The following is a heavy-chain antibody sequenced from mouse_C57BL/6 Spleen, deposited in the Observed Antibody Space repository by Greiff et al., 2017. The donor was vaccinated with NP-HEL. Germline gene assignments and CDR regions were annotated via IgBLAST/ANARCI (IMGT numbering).Heavy chain of an antibody. D-gene: IGHD1-1*01. Sequence: QVQLQQSGPELVKPGASVKISCKASGYSFTSYYIHWVKQRPGQGLEWIGWIYPGSGNTKYNEKFKGKATLTADTSSSTAYMQLSSLTSEDSAVYYCARGGYYGSSYRYFDVWGTGTTVTVSS. J-gene: IGHJ1*03. CDR1: GYSFTSYY. CDR3: ARGGYYGSSYRYFDV. CDR2: IYPGSGNT. V-gene: IGHV1-66*01.